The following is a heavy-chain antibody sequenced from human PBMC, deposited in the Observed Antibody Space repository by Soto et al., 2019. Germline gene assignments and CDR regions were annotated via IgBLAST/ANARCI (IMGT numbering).Heavy chain of an antibody. CDR1: GGPFRGNY. CDR3: ARESHDILTGPPWVWYFDL. V-gene: IGHV4-34*12. Sequence: QVQLQQWGAGPLRPWGTLSFTGGESGGPFRGNYWAWIRHPPGKGLEWIGEIMDGGSINYNPSLKCRVSISVDTSKNHYSLNLGSVTAADTAVYYCARESHDILTGPPWVWYFDLWGRGTLVTVSS. CDR2: IMDGGSI. D-gene: IGHD3-9*01. J-gene: IGHJ2*01.